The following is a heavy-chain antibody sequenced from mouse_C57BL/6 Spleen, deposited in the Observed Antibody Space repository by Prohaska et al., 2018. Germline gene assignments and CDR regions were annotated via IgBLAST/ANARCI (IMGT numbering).Heavy chain of an antibody. CDR3: ARGQIYYYGSSYYWYFDV. CDR2: IYWDDDK. V-gene: IGHV8-12*01. Sequence: QVTLKESGPGILQSSQTLSLTCSFSGFSLSTSGMGVSWIRQPSGKGLEWLAHIYWDDDKRYNPSLKSRLTISKDTSRNQVFLKITSVDTADTATYYCARGQIYYYGSSYYWYFDVWGTGTTVTVSS. J-gene: IGHJ1*03. D-gene: IGHD1-1*01. CDR1: GFSLSTSGMG.